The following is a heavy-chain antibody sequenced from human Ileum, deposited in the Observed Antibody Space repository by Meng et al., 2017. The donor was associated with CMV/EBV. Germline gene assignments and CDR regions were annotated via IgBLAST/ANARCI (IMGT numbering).Heavy chain of an antibody. J-gene: IGHJ6*02. V-gene: IGHV4-34*01. D-gene: IGHD6-6*01. Sequence: GSLRLSCAVYGGSFSGYYWSWIRQPPGKGLEWIGEINHSGSTNYNPSLKSRVTTSVDTSKNQFSLKLCTVTAADTAVYYCARIFGAGGIAARRRWDYYVMDVWGQGTTVTVSS. CDR1: GGSFSGYY. CDR2: INHSGST. CDR3: ARIFGAGGIAARRRWDYYVMDV.